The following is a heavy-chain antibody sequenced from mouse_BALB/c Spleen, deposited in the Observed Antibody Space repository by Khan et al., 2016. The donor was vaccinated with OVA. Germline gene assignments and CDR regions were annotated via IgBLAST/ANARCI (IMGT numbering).Heavy chain of an antibody. CDR2: ISTYYGDA. V-gene: IGHV1S137*01. D-gene: IGHD1-1*01. Sequence: QVQLQQPGAELVRPGVSVKISCKGSGYTFTHYAMHWVKQSHAKSLEWIGVISTYYGDASYNQKFKGKATMTVDKSSSTAYMELARLTSEDSAIXYCARDYASSYRYFDVWGAGTTVTVSS. J-gene: IGHJ1*01. CDR1: GYTFTHYA. CDR3: ARDYASSYRYFDV.